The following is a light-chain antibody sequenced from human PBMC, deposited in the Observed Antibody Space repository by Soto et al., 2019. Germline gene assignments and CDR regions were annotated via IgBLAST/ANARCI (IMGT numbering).Light chain of an antibody. CDR2: RAS. CDR1: QSISSW. Sequence: DIQMTQSPSTLSASVGDRVTITCRASQSISSWLGWYQQKPGTAPKLLIYRASSLETGVPSRFSGSGSGAEFTLTISSLQPDDFATYYCQHYDTYSGTFGPGTEVDIK. V-gene: IGKV1-5*03. J-gene: IGKJ3*01. CDR3: QHYDTYSGT.